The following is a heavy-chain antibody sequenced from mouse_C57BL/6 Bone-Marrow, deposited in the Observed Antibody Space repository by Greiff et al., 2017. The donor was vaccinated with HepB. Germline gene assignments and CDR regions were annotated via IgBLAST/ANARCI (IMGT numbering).Heavy chain of an antibody. V-gene: IGHV5-9*01. CDR1: GFTFSSYT. CDR3: ARKGPYYGYDGFDY. J-gene: IGHJ2*01. D-gene: IGHD2-9*01. CDR2: ISGGGGNT. Sequence: DVKLVESGGGLVKPGGSLKLSCAASGFTFSSYTMSWVRQTPEKRLEWVATISGGGGNTYYPDSVKGRFTISRDNAKNTLYLQMSSLRSEDTALYYCARKGPYYGYDGFDYWGQGTTLTVSS.